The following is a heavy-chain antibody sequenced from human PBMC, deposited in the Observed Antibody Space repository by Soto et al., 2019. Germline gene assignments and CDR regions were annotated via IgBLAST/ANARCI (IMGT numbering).Heavy chain of an antibody. CDR1: GFTFSSYG. J-gene: IGHJ1*01. CDR2: ISYDGSNK. Sequence: QVQLVESGGGVVQPGRSPRLSCAASGFTFSSYGMHWVRQAPGKGLEWVAVISYDGSNKYYADSVKGRFTISRDNSKNTLYLQMNSLRAEDTAVYYCAKAHYAYCGGDCYVAQHWGQGTLVTVSS. V-gene: IGHV3-30*18. D-gene: IGHD2-21*02. CDR3: AKAHYAYCGGDCYVAQH.